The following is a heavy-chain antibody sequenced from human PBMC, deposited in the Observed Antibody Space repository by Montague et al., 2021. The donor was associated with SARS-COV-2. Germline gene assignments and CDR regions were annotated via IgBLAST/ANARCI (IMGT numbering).Heavy chain of an antibody. D-gene: IGHD3-16*01. V-gene: IGHV4-39*01. Sequence: SETLSLTCNVTGATTNTGTHYWGWNRQPPGKDWVWNGIDYNTGKTYYNPSRESRVTVSADTSNNYFSLILTSVTAADTAVYYCARHRQGGDHFDYWGRGTLVTVSS. CDR1: GATTNTGTHY. CDR3: ARHRQGGDHFDY. J-gene: IGHJ4*02. CDR2: DYNTGKT.